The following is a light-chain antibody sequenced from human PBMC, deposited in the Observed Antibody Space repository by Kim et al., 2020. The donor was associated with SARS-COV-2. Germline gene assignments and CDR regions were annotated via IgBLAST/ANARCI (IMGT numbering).Light chain of an antibody. CDR2: GIS. CDR1: SSNIGAGYD. J-gene: IGLJ3*02. CDR3: QSYDSSLSGCV. V-gene: IGLV1-40*01. Sequence: QSVLTQPPSVSGAPGQRVTISCTGSSSNIGAGYDVHWYQQLPGTAPKLLIYGISNRPSGVPDRFSGSKSGTSASLAITGLQAKDEADYYCQSYDSSLSGCVFGGGTKLTVL.